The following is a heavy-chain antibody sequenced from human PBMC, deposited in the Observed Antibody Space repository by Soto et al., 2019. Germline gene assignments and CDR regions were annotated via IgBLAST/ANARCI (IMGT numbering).Heavy chain of an antibody. CDR3: ARGISSSWYHYYYYGMDV. Sequence: GASVKVSCKASGYTFTSYDINWVRQATGQGLEWMGWMNPNSGNTGYAQKFQGRVTMTRNTSISTAYMELSSLRSEDTAVYYCARGISSSWYHYYYYGMDVWGQGTTVTVSS. D-gene: IGHD6-13*01. CDR1: GYTFTSYD. J-gene: IGHJ6*02. CDR2: MNPNSGNT. V-gene: IGHV1-8*01.